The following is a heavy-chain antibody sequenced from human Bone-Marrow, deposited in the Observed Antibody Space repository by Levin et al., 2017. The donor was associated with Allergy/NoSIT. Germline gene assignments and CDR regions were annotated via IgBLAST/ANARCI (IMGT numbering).Heavy chain of an antibody. Sequence: PSETLSLTCTVSGGSISSSSYYWGWIRQPPGKGLEWIGSIYYSGSTYYNPSLKSRVTISVDTSKNQFSLKLSSVTAADTAVYYCARDISRSSGWYPLLEGAFDIWGQGTMVTVSS. CDR3: ARDISRSSGWYPLLEGAFDI. D-gene: IGHD6-19*01. CDR1: GGSISSSSYY. V-gene: IGHV4-39*02. CDR2: IYYSGST. J-gene: IGHJ3*02.